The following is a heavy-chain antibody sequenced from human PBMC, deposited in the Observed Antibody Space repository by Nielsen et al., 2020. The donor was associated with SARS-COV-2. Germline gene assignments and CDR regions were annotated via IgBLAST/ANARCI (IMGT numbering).Heavy chain of an antibody. V-gene: IGHV3-9*01. CDR2: ISWNSGDI. CDR3: ARVAMGMTAVTTNWYFDL. Sequence: SLKISCAASGFGFGDYAMHWVRQAPGKGLEWVSGISWNSGDIGYADSVKGRFTISRDTARNSLYLHMNSLRAEDTALYFYARVAMGMTAVTTNWYFDLWGRGTLVTVSS. CDR1: GFGFGDYA. D-gene: IGHD4-17*01. J-gene: IGHJ2*01.